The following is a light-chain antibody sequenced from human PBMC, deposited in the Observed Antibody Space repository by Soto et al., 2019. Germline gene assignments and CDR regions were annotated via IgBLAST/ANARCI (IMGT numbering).Light chain of an antibody. Sequence: EIVMTQSPATLSVSPGERATLSCRASQSLGTNLAWYQQTPGQAPRLLIYGASTRATGIPDRFSGSGSETEFTLIISSLQSEDFAVYYCQQYNYWPLYTFGQGTKLEIK. CDR1: QSLGTN. J-gene: IGKJ2*01. CDR3: QQYNYWPLYT. V-gene: IGKV3-15*01. CDR2: GAS.